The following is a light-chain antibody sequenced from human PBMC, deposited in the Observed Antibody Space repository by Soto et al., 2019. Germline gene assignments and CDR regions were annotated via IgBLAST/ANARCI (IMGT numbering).Light chain of an antibody. J-gene: IGKJ4*01. Sequence: VMRQSPAARSVSPGADATLSCRASQGIGDTLAWYQHKPGQTPRLLIYDTSTRATGVPTRFSGSRSGAEFTLTINSLQSEEFAVYYCQPYNNWPLPVGGGTKVEIK. CDR2: DTS. CDR1: QGIGDT. V-gene: IGKV3-15*01. CDR3: QPYNNWPLP.